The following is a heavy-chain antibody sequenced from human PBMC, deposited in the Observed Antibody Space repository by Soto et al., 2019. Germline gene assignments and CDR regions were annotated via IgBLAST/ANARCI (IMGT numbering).Heavy chain of an antibody. CDR3: ARDEVVVVAASVYYYYGMDV. Sequence: SVKVSCKASGGTFSSYAISWVRQAPGQGLEWMGGIIPIFGTANYAQKFQGRVTITADESTSTAYMELSSLRSEDTAVYYCARDEVVVVAASVYYYYGMDVWGQGTTVTVSS. V-gene: IGHV1-69*13. J-gene: IGHJ6*02. D-gene: IGHD2-15*01. CDR2: IIPIFGTA. CDR1: GGTFSSYA.